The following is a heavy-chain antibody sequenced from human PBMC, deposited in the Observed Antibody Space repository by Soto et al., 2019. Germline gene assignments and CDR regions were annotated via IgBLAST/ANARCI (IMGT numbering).Heavy chain of an antibody. Sequence: GGSLRLSCAASGFTFSSYAMHWVRQAPGKGLEWVAVISYDGSNKYYADSVKGRFTISRDNSKNTLYLQMNSLRAEDTAVYYRARENWNYDYYYGMDVWGQGTTVTVSS. CDR3: ARENWNYDYYYGMDV. CDR1: GFTFSSYA. D-gene: IGHD1-1*01. J-gene: IGHJ6*02. CDR2: ISYDGSNK. V-gene: IGHV3-30-3*01.